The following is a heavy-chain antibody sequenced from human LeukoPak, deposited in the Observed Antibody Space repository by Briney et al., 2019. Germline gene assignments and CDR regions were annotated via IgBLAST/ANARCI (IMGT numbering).Heavy chain of an antibody. D-gene: IGHD6-13*01. Sequence: GGSLRLSCVVSGFTVSNNYMGWVRQAPGKGLEWVSVFYSGGSTYYADSVKGRFTISRDNSKNTVYLQMNSLRAEDTAVYYCARDPLPGYISSWGGWFDPWGQGTLVTVSS. CDR1: GFTVSNNY. J-gene: IGHJ5*02. CDR2: FYSGGST. CDR3: ARDPLPGYISSWGGWFDP. V-gene: IGHV3-53*01.